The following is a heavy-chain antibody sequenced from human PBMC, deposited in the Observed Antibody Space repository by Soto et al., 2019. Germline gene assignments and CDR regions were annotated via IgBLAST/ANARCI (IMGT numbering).Heavy chain of an antibody. D-gene: IGHD1-26*01. Sequence: QVQLQESGPGLVKPSETLSLTCTVSGGSISSGGYSWSWIRQHPGMGLEWIGCIYYTGSTDYNPSLKSRVTISVDMSKNQFSLKLSSVTAADTAVYYCARGVLLWGQGTRATVSS. CDR2: IYYTGST. CDR3: ARGVLL. J-gene: IGHJ4*02. V-gene: IGHV4-31*03. CDR1: GGSISSGGYS.